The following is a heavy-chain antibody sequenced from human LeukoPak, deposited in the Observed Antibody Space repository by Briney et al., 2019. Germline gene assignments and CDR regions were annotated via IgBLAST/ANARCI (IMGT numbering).Heavy chain of an antibody. J-gene: IGHJ4*02. D-gene: IGHD3-22*01. Sequence: SETLSLTCTVSGGSISSGSYYWSWIRQPAGKGLEWIGRIYTSGSTNYNPSLKSRVTISVDTSKNQSSLKLSSVTAADTAVYYCARENRDDYYDSSGLLDYWGQGTLVTVSS. CDR3: ARENRDDYYDSSGLLDY. CDR2: IYTSGST. V-gene: IGHV4-61*02. CDR1: GGSISSGSYY.